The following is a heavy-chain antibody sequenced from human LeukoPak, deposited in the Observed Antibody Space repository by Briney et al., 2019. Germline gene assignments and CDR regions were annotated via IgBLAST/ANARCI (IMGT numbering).Heavy chain of an antibody. CDR2: IFYSGST. CDR1: GGSVSSGSYY. J-gene: IGHJ4*02. D-gene: IGHD4-17*01. Sequence: PSETLSLTCTVSGGSVSSGSYYWSWIRQPPGKGLEWIGYIFYSGSTNYNPSLKSRVTISVDTSKNQFSLGLSSVTAADTAVYYCARGPTRYYFDCWGQGTLVTVSS. CDR3: ARGPTRYYFDC. V-gene: IGHV4-61*01.